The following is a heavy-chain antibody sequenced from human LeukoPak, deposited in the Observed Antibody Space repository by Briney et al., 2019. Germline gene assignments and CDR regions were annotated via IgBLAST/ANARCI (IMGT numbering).Heavy chain of an antibody. CDR3: ARGAGVLLWFGEMDV. V-gene: IGHV3-30-3*01. CDR2: ISYDGSNK. J-gene: IGHJ6*02. CDR1: GFTFSNYA. D-gene: IGHD3-10*01. Sequence: GRSLRLSCAASGFTFSNYAMHWVRQAPGKGLEWVAVISYDGSNKYYADSVKGRFTISRDNSKNTLYLQMNSLRAEDTAVYYCARGAGVLLWFGEMDVWGQGTTVTVSS.